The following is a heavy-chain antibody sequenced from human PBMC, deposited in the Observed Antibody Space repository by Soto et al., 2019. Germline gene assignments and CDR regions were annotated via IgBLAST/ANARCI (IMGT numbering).Heavy chain of an antibody. Sequence: EVQVLESGGGLVQPGGSLRLSCAAYGFTFSSYAMSWVRQAPGKGLEWVSGISGSGGSTYYADSVKGRFTISRDNSKNTLYLQMNSLRAEDTAVYYCAKRAGSSSGLLYYYYYGMDVWGQGTTVTVSS. J-gene: IGHJ6*02. D-gene: IGHD6-19*01. CDR1: GFTFSSYA. CDR3: AKRAGSSSGLLYYYYYGMDV. V-gene: IGHV3-23*01. CDR2: ISGSGGST.